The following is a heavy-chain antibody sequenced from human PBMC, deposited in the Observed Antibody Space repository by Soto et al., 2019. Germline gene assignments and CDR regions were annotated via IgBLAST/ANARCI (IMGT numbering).Heavy chain of an antibody. CDR3: ARVSRTTERY. V-gene: IGHV3-48*01. J-gene: IGHJ4*02. Sequence: EVQLVESGGDLVQPGGSLRLSCAASGFTLSSYNMNWVRQAPGKGLEWVAYIDSNGSPIYYADSVQGRFTIYRDNAQNSLYLQMNSLRVEDTAVYYCARVSRTTERYWGPGTLVTVSS. CDR1: GFTLSSYN. CDR2: IDSNGSPI. D-gene: IGHD1-1*01.